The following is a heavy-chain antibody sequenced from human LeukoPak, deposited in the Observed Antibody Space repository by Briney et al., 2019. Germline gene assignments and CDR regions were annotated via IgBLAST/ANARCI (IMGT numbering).Heavy chain of an antibody. CDR2: IYYSGST. D-gene: IGHD6-19*01. CDR1: GGSISSYY. CDR3: ARDRSSGWYDY. J-gene: IGHJ4*02. Sequence: PSETPSLTCTVSGGSISSYYWSWIRQPPGKGLEWIGYIYYSGSTNYNPSLKSRVTISVDTSKNQFSLKLSSVTAADTAVYYCARDRSSGWYDYWGQGTLVTVSS. V-gene: IGHV4-59*01.